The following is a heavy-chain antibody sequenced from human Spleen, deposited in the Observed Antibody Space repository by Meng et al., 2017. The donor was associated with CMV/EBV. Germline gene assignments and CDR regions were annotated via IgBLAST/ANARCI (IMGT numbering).Heavy chain of an antibody. CDR2: VNPNGGNT. CDR1: GYTFTNYD. V-gene: IGHV1-8*03. Sequence: ASVKVSCKASGYTFTNYDIHWVRQATGQGLEWMGWVNPNGGNTGYAQKFQNRVTISRDASISTAYMELSSLTSGDTAVYYCARVGLSSISCYTWFDPWGQGTLVTVSS. CDR3: ARVGLSSISCYTWFDP. J-gene: IGHJ5*02. D-gene: IGHD2-2*02.